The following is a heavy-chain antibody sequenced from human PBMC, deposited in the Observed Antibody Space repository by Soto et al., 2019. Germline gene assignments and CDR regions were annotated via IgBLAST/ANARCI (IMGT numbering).Heavy chain of an antibody. CDR1: GGTFSSYA. V-gene: IGHV1-69*13. Sequence: SVKVSCKASGGTFSSYAISWVRQAPGQGLEWMGGIIPIFGTTNYAQKFQGRVTITADESTSTAYMELSSLRSEDTAVYYCARGGTIFGVVIDSLVRYYYGMDDWGQGTTVTVSS. D-gene: IGHD3-3*01. J-gene: IGHJ6*02. CDR3: ARGGTIFGVVIDSLVRYYYGMDD. CDR2: IIPIFGTT.